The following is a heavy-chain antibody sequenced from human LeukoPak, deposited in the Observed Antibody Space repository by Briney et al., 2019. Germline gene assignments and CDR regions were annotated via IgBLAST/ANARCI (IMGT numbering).Heavy chain of an antibody. J-gene: IGHJ6*02. CDR1: GFTFSSYA. Sequence: GGSLRLSCAASGFTFSSYAMSWVRQAPGKGLEWVSVIYSGGSTYYADSVKGRFTISRDNSKNTLYLQMNSLRAEDTAVYYCARVSLNYYYGMDVWGQGTTVTVSS. V-gene: IGHV3-53*01. CDR3: ARVSLNYYYGMDV. CDR2: IYSGGST. D-gene: IGHD3-16*02.